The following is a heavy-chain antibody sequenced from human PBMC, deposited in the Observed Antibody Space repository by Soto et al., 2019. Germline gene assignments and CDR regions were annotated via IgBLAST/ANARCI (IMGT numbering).Heavy chain of an antibody. CDR1: GYIFTTYS. J-gene: IGHJ4*02. CDR2: INTYNGKT. D-gene: IGHD2-2*01. Sequence: QVQLVQSGAEVKKPGASVKVSCKTSGYIFTTYSIAWVRQAPGQGLEWMGWINTYNGKTHYAQKFQGRVSVTAEPSTGTVYMEVRSLTSDDTAVYYCARGPQTSDFWGQGTLVTVSS. CDR3: ARGPQTSDF. V-gene: IGHV1-18*04.